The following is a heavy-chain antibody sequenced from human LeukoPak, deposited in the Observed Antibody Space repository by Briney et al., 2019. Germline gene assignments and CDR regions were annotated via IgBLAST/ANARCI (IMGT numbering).Heavy chain of an antibody. V-gene: IGHV3-21*01. CDR3: ARDRGAARPTEAIDY. D-gene: IGHD6-6*01. CDR2: ISSSSSYI. Sequence: GGSLRLSCAASGFTFSSYSMNWVRQAPGKGLEWVSSISSSSSYIYYADSVKGRFTISRDNAKNSLYLQMNSLRAEDTAVYYCARDRGAARPTEAIDYWGQGTLVTVSS. J-gene: IGHJ4*02. CDR1: GFTFSSYS.